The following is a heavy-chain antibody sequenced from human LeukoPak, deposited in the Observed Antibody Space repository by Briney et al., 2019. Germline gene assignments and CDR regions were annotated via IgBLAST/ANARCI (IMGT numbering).Heavy chain of an antibody. V-gene: IGHV1-69*04. Sequence: ASVKVSCKASGYTFTSYGISWVRQAPGQGLEWMGRIIPILGIANYAQKFQGRVTITADKSTSTAYMELSSLRSEDTAVYYCARTPGGWIAAAGTNWFDPWGQGTLVTVSS. CDR2: IIPILGIA. CDR1: GYTFTSYG. J-gene: IGHJ5*02. D-gene: IGHD6-13*01. CDR3: ARTPGGWIAAAGTNWFDP.